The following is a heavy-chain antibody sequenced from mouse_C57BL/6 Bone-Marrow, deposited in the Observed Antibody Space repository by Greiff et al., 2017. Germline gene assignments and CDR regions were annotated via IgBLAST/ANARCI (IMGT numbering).Heavy chain of an antibody. J-gene: IGHJ3*01. Sequence: QVQLKQSGAELVRPGTSVKMSCKASGYTFTNYWIGWAKQRPGHGLEWIGDIYPGGGYTNYNGKFKGKATLTADKSPRTAYMQFSSLTSEDSAIYYCARYDGYYVPFAYWGQGTLVTVSA. CDR1: GYTFTNYW. D-gene: IGHD2-3*01. CDR3: ARYDGYYVPFAY. V-gene: IGHV1-63*01. CDR2: IYPGGGYT.